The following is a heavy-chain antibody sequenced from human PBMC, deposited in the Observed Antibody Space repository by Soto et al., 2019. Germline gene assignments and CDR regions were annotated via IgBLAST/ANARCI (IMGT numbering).Heavy chain of an antibody. CDR1: GFTLSSYA. J-gene: IGHJ4*02. CDR3: ARHLRSQSSSTPYLDA. Sequence: GGSLTLSCAASGFTLSSYAMHWVRQAPGKGLEWVAVISYDGSTKYNADSEKGRFTISSDNSKNTLYLQMNSLRAEDTAVYYCARHLRSQSSSTPYLDAWGQGTLVT. V-gene: IGHV3-30-3*01. CDR2: ISYDGSTK. D-gene: IGHD6-6*01.